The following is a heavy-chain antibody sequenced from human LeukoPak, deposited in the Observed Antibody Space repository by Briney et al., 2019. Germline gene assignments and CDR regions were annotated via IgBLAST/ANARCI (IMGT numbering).Heavy chain of an antibody. D-gene: IGHD6-19*01. CDR3: AGDPGYSSGWYNWFDP. Sequence: ASVKVSCKASGYTFTGYYMHWVRQAPGQGLEWMGWINPNSGGTNYAQKFQGRVTMTRDTSISAAYMELSRLRSDDTAVYYCAGDPGYSSGWYNWFDPWGQGTLVTVSS. CDR1: GYTFTGYY. J-gene: IGHJ5*02. CDR2: INPNSGGT. V-gene: IGHV1-2*02.